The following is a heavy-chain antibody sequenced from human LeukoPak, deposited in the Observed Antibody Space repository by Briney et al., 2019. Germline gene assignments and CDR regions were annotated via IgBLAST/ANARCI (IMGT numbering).Heavy chain of an antibody. D-gene: IGHD3-3*01. CDR1: GFTFSSYG. J-gene: IGHJ4*02. Sequence: GGSLRLSCAASGFTFSSYGMHWVRQAPGKGLEWVSAISGSGGSTYYADSVKGRFTISRDNSKNTLYLQMNSLRAEDTAVYYCAKVPRYSDFPVYWGQGTLVTVSS. V-gene: IGHV3-23*01. CDR2: ISGSGGST. CDR3: AKVPRYSDFPVY.